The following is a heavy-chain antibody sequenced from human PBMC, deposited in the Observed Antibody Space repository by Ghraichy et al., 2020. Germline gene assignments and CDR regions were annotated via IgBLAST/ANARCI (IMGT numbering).Heavy chain of an antibody. CDR2: INHSGST. D-gene: IGHD1-26*01. J-gene: IGHJ6*03. CDR1: GGSFSGYY. V-gene: IGHV4-34*01. CDR3: ARLQVGATTFVRSRYYYYYMDV. Sequence: SETLSLTCAVYGGSFSGYYWSWIRQPPGKGLEWIGEINHSGSTNYNPSLKSRVTISVDTSKNQFSLKLSSVTAADTAMYYCARLQVGATTFVRSRYYYYYMDVWGKGTTVTVSS.